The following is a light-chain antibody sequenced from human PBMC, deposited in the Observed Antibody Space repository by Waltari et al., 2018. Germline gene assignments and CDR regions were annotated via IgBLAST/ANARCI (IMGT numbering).Light chain of an antibody. CDR2: AAX. V-gene: IGKV1-39*01. CDR3: QQXYSTPNT. CDR1: QSISSY. J-gene: IGKJ2*01. Sequence: DIQMXQSPSSLXXSVGDXVTITCRASQSISSYLNWYQQKPGKAPKLLIYAAXSLQSGVPSRFSGSGSGTDFTLXISSLQPEXXATYYXQQXYSTPNTFXXXTKLEIK.